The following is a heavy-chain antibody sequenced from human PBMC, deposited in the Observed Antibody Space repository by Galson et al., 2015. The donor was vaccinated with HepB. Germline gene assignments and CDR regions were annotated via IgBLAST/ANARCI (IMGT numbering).Heavy chain of an antibody. CDR1: GYSISSGYY. Sequence: ETLSLTCAVSGYSISSGYYWGWIRQPPGKGLEWIGSIYHSGSTYYNSSLKSRVTISVDTSKNQFSLKLSSVTAADTAVYYCARSYSSSWYVFGADYYYGMDVWGQGTTVTVSS. CDR2: IYHSGST. V-gene: IGHV4-38-2*01. CDR3: ARSYSSSWYVFGADYYYGMDV. J-gene: IGHJ6*02. D-gene: IGHD6-13*01.